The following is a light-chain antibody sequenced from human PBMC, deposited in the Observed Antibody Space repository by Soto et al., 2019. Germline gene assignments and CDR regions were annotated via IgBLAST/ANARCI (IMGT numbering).Light chain of an antibody. V-gene: IGKV3-15*01. Sequence: DIVMTQSPATLSASPGDRATLSCRASQSVSSYLAWYQHKPGKAPRLLFYVASTRAAGIPARFSGGGSGTDFTLTISGLQSEDVAVYYCQQCNKWPYTFGQGTKVEIK. CDR2: VAS. CDR3: QQCNKWPYT. J-gene: IGKJ2*01. CDR1: QSVSSY.